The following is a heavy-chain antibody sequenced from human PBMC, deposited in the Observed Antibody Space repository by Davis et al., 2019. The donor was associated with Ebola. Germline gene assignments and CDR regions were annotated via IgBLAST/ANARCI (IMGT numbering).Heavy chain of an antibody. CDR2: ISDSGSSA. V-gene: IGHV3-48*03. Sequence: GESLIISCVSAGITFNEYEMNWFREAPGKGLEWISYISDSGSSAYYTESVKGRFTISRDNAKNSLYLQMNTLRVEDTAVYYCVPGTWIRGQGTLVTVSS. CDR1: GITFNEYE. J-gene: IGHJ4*02. D-gene: IGHD5-18*01. CDR3: VPGTWI.